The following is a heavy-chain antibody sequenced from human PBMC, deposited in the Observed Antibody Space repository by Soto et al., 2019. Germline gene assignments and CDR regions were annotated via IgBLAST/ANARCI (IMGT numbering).Heavy chain of an antibody. CDR3: ARARGVSWYNWFDP. Sequence: SVQVSFKASGGHIRMTATSCLRQALGQGLEWMGGTVPLFGTTNYAQKFKGRLMITADESTTTAYMELSSLRFEDTAVYYCARARGVSWYNWFDPWGQGSRVAIS. J-gene: IGHJ5*02. CDR2: TVPLFGTT. V-gene: IGHV1-69*13. CDR1: GGHIRMTA. D-gene: IGHD6-13*01.